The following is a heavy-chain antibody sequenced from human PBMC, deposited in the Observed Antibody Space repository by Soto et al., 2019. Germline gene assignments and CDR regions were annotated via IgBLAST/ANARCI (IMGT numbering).Heavy chain of an antibody. CDR1: GFTFSGSG. CDR2: IRSKANSYAT. V-gene: IGHV3-73*01. J-gene: IGHJ6*02. CDR3: TRRSDFWSGYSNGMDV. D-gene: IGHD3-3*01. Sequence: PGGSLRLSCAAAGFTFSGSGMHWVRPASGKGLEWVGRIRSKANSYATAYAASVKGRFTISRDDSENTAYLQMNSLKTEDTAVYYCTRRSDFWSGYSNGMDVWGQGTTVTVSS.